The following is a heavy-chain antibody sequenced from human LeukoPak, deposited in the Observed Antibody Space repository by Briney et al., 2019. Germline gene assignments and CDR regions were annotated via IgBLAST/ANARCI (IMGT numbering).Heavy chain of an antibody. CDR2: IIPIFGTA. Sequence: SVKVSCKASGGTFSSYAISWVRQAPGQGLEWMGGIIPIFGTANYAQKFQGRVTITADESTSTAHMELSSLRSEDTAVYYCAGPSPSSSWYHRAFDIWGQGTMVTVSS. D-gene: IGHD6-13*01. V-gene: IGHV1-69*13. CDR3: AGPSPSSSWYHRAFDI. J-gene: IGHJ3*02. CDR1: GGTFSSYA.